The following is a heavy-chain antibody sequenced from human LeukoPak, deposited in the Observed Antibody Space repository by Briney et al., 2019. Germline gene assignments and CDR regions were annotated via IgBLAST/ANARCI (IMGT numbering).Heavy chain of an antibody. CDR2: ISSDGTYT. Sequence: PGRSLRLSCAASGFTFSSHLMHWVRQAPGKGLVWVSRISSDGTYTNYADSVRGRFTISRDNARNSLYLQMNSLRAEDTAMYYCARDATPTQLWFRGSFDYWGLGALVTVAS. D-gene: IGHD5-18*01. J-gene: IGHJ4*02. CDR1: GFTFSSHL. V-gene: IGHV3-74*01. CDR3: ARDATPTQLWFRGSFDY.